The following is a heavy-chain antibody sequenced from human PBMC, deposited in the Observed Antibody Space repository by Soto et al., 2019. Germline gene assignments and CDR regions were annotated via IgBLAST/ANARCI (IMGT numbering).Heavy chain of an antibody. CDR2: IYHSGST. CDR3: ARGRDIVVVQAPPGGFDP. J-gene: IGHJ5*02. CDR1: GGSISSGGYS. D-gene: IGHD2-2*01. V-gene: IGHV4-30-2*01. Sequence: SETLSLTCAVSGGSISSGGYSWSWIRQPPGKGLEWIGYIYHSGSTYYNPSLKSRVTISVDRSKNQFSLKLSSVTAADTAVYYCARGRDIVVVQAPPGGFDPWGQGTLVTVSS.